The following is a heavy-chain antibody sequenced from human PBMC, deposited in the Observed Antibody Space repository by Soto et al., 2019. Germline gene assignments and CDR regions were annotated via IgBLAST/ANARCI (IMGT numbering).Heavy chain of an antibody. D-gene: IGHD6-6*01. CDR1: GGSFSGYY. J-gene: IGHJ6*03. CDR3: ARVHSSSSRYYYYYYYLDV. V-gene: IGHV4-34*01. CDR2: INHSGST. Sequence: PSETLSLTCAVYGGSFSGYYWSWIRQPPGKGLEWIGEINHSGSTNYNPSLKSRVTISVDTSKNQFSLKLSSVTAADTAVYYCARVHSSSSRYYYYYYYLDVWGKGTTVTVSS.